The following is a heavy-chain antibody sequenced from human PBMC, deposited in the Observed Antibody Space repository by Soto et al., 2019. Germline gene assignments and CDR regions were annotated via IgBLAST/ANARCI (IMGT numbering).Heavy chain of an antibody. CDR2: ISAYNGNT. J-gene: IGHJ4*02. D-gene: IGHD6-6*01. CDR1: GYTFTSYA. CDR3: ARDAGPYSSSSGDY. Sequence: ASVKVSCKASGYTFTSYAMHWVRQAPGQRLEWMGWISAYNGNTNYAQKLQGRVTMTTDTSTSTAYMELRSLRSDDTAVYYCARDAGPYSSSSGDYWGQGTLVTVSS. V-gene: IGHV1-18*01.